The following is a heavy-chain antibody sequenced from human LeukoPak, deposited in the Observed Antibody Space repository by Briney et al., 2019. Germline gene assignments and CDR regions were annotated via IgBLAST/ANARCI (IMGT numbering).Heavy chain of an antibody. CDR2: ISSSGSTI. J-gene: IGHJ4*02. Sequence: GGSLRLSCAASGFSFNDFGMHWVRQAPGKGLEWVSYISSSGSTIYYADSVKGRFTISRDNAKNSLYLQMNSLRAEDTAVYYCARVNRWRAYYFDYWGQGTLVTVSS. CDR3: ARVNRWRAYYFDY. CDR1: GFSFNDFG. D-gene: IGHD4-23*01. V-gene: IGHV3-11*01.